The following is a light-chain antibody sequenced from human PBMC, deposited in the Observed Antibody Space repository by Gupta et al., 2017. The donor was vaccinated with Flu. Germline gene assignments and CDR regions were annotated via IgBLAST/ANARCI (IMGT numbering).Light chain of an antibody. CDR1: QSVRTN. J-gene: IGKJ4*01. CDR2: GSS. Sequence: EIVMTQSPATLSVSPGERATLSCGASQSVRTNVAWYQQKPGHAPRLLIYGSSTRATDVPARFSGSGSGTEFTLTISSLQSEDFAVYYCQQYNNWPFVTFGGGTKVEIK. V-gene: IGKV3-15*01. CDR3: QQYNNWPFVT.